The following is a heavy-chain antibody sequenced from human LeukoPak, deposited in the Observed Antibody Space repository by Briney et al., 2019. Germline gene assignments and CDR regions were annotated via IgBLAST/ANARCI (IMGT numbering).Heavy chain of an antibody. CDR3: ARGSELDFFDY. Sequence: GGSLRLSRAASGLTVSSNYMSWVRQAPAKGLEWVSVIYSGGSTYYADSVKGRFTISRDNSKNTLYLQMNSLRAEDTAVYYCARGSELDFFDYWGQGTLVTVSS. D-gene: IGHD3-10*01. CDR2: IYSGGST. CDR1: GLTVSSNY. J-gene: IGHJ4*02. V-gene: IGHV3-53*01.